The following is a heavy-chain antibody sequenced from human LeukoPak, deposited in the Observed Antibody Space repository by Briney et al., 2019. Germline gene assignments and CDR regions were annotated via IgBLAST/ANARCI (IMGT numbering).Heavy chain of an antibody. CDR1: GYTPSELS. CDR3: ATTPRGYNVGASPFDY. J-gene: IGHJ4*02. CDR2: FDVAETDT. D-gene: IGHD1-26*01. V-gene: IGHV1-24*01. Sequence: ASVKVSCKVSGYTPSELSMHWVRQSPGKGLEWMGGFDVAETDTIYAQKFQGRVTMTEDTSTDTAYMELSSLRSEDTAVYYCATTPRGYNVGASPFDYWGQGTLVTVSS.